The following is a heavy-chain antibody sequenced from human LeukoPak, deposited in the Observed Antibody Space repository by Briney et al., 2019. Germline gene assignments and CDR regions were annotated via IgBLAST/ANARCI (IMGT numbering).Heavy chain of an antibody. CDR1: GGSISSGDYY. D-gene: IGHD3-10*01. J-gene: IGHJ4*02. CDR3: ARAIASSGSRLFDY. CDR2: IYYSGST. Sequence: IPSQTLSLTCTVSGGSISSGDYYWSWIRQPPGKGLEWIGYIYYSGSTYYNLSLKSRVTISLDTSKNQFSLRLTSVTAADTAVYYCARAIASSGSRLFDYWGQGTLVTVSS. V-gene: IGHV4-30-4*01.